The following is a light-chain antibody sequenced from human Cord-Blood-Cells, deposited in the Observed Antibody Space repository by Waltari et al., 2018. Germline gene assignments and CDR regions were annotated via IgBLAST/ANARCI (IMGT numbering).Light chain of an antibody. Sequence: SYELTHPPSVSVSPGQTASITCSGDKLGDKYACWYQQKPGQSPVLVIYQASKRPSGIPERFSGSNSGNTATLTISGTQAMDEADYYCQAWDSSNVVFGGGTKLTVL. V-gene: IGLV3-1*01. CDR3: QAWDSSNVV. CDR2: QAS. J-gene: IGLJ2*01. CDR1: KLGDKY.